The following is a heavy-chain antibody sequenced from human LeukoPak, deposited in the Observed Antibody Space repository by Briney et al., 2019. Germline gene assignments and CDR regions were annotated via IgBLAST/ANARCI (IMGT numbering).Heavy chain of an antibody. J-gene: IGHJ4*02. CDR1: GFSFSTYA. Sequence: PGGSLRLSCAASGFSFSTYAMTWVRQAPGKGLEWVSFISADGHKTYYADSVKGRFTISRDNSMNTLSLQMNSLRVEDTAVYYCEEAGYWAQGALVTVSS. V-gene: IGHV3-23*01. CDR3: EEAGY. CDR2: ISADGHKT. D-gene: IGHD6-19*01.